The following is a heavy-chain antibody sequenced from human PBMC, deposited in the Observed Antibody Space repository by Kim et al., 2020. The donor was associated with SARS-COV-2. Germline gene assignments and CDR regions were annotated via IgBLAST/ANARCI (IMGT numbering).Heavy chain of an antibody. D-gene: IGHD1-26*01. V-gene: IGHV3-33*06. J-gene: IGHJ6*02. CDR1: GFIFRNYG. CDR3: TKRAGVAGSDIYGMDV. CDR2: IWYDGSNK. Sequence: GGSLRLSCAASGFIFRNYGMHWVRQAPGKGLEWVALIWYDGSNKYYADSVKGRFTISRDNSKNTLYLQMNSLRVEDTAVYYCTKRAGVAGSDIYGMDVWGQGTTVSVSS.